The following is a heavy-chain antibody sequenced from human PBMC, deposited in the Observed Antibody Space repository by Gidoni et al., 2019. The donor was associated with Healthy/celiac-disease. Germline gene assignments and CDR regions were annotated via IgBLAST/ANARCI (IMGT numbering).Heavy chain of an antibody. Sequence: QVQLQQWGAGLLKPSETLSLTCAVYGGSFSGYYWSWIRQPPWKELEWIGEINHSGSTNYNPSLKSRVTISVDTSKNQFSLKLSSVTAADTAVYYCARALYYDSSGYPYWGQGTLVTVSS. CDR2: INHSGST. J-gene: IGHJ4*02. V-gene: IGHV4-34*01. D-gene: IGHD3-22*01. CDR3: ARALYYDSSGYPY. CDR1: GGSFSGYY.